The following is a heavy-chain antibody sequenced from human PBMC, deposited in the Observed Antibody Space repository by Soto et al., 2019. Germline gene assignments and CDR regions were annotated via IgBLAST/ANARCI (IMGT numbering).Heavy chain of an antibody. CDR2: IKHSGSS. Sequence: QVQQQPWGAGLLKPSETLSLTCAVYAGSFSHYYWNWIRQSPGKGLEWIGKIKHSGSSNYNPSLRSRVATAVDMSKNQFSLRVTSVTAADTAVYYCARGWSSDWQAALDLWGQGTMVTVSS. V-gene: IGHV4-34*01. CDR1: AGSFSHYY. D-gene: IGHD6-19*01. CDR3: ARGWSSDWQAALDL. J-gene: IGHJ3*01.